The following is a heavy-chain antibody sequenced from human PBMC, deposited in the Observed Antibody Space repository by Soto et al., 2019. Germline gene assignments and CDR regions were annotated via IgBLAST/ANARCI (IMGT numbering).Heavy chain of an antibody. CDR1: GLTFSNYA. J-gene: IGHJ3*02. V-gene: IGHV3-30-3*01. Sequence: LRLSCAASGLTFSNYAIHWVRQAPGKGLEWLTVISYDGNHKNYGDSVEGRFTISRDDSRYRVYLQMRSLKTEDKAVYYCATNKFDIWGQGTKVTVSS. CDR2: ISYDGNHK. CDR3: ATNKFDI.